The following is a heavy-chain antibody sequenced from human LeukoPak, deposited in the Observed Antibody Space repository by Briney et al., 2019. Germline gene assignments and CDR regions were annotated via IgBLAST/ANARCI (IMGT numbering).Heavy chain of an antibody. D-gene: IGHD2-15*01. V-gene: IGHV3-23*01. Sequence: GGSLRLSCAASGFIFSNYAMSWVRQAPGKGLEWVSGIGGSGASTYYADSVKGRFTLSRDNSKNTLYLQMNSLGAEDTAVYYCAKFNRGVMVIGATFDYWGQGTLVTVSS. J-gene: IGHJ4*02. CDR2: IGGSGAST. CDR3: AKFNRGVMVIGATFDY. CDR1: GFIFSNYA.